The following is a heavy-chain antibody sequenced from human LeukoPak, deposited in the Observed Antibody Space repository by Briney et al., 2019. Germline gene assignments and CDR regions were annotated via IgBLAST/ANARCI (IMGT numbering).Heavy chain of an antibody. CDR2: VDPEDGVT. J-gene: IGHJ4*02. CDR3: ATDPSRITMIVAN. CDR1: GYTFTDYY. D-gene: IGHD3-22*01. Sequence: ASVKISCKVSGYTFTDYYMHWVQQAPGKGLEWMGLVDPEDGVTIYAEKFQGRVTITADTSTDTAYMELSSLRSEDTAVYYCATDPSRITMIVANWGQGTLVTVSS. V-gene: IGHV1-69-2*01.